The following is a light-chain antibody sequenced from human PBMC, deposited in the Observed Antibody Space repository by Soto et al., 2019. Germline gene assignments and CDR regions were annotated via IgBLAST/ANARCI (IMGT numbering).Light chain of an antibody. J-gene: IGLJ2*01. Sequence: QSALTQPASVSGSLGQSITMSCTGTSSDVGGYDYVSWYQQHPGKAPKLMIYDVNNRPSGVSNRFSGSKSGNTASLTISGLQAEDEADYYCNSYTSSSTVIFGGGTKVTVL. V-gene: IGLV2-14*03. CDR1: SSDVGGYDY. CDR2: DVN. CDR3: NSYTSSSTVI.